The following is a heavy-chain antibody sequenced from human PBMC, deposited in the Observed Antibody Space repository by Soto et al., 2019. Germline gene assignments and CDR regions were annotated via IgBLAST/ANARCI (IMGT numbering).Heavy chain of an antibody. CDR2: IYHSGST. Sequence: PSETLSLTCAVSGGSISSGGYSWSWIRQPPGKGLEWIGYIYHSGSTYYNPSLKSRVTISVERSKNQFSLKLSSVTAADTAVYYCARVYYDFWSGYPNWFDPGGQGTLVTVSS. V-gene: IGHV4-30-2*01. CDR1: GGSISSGGYS. CDR3: ARVYYDFWSGYPNWFDP. D-gene: IGHD3-3*01. J-gene: IGHJ5*02.